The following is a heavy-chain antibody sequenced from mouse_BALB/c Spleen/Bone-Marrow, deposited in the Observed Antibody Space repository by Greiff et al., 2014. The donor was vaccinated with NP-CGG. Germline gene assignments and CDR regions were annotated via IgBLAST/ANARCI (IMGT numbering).Heavy chain of an antibody. CDR1: GFSFSGYG. CDR3: ARPFTTVVATVFAY. D-gene: IGHD1-1*01. J-gene: IGHJ3*01. V-gene: IGHV5-6*01. CDR2: IGVGGTYT. Sequence: EVMLVESGGDLVKPGGSLKLSCAASGFSFSGYGMSWVRQTPDKRLEWVATIGVGGTYTYYPDSVKGLFTISRDNAKNTLYLRMSSLKSEDTAMYYCARPFTTVVATVFAYWGQGTLVTVSA.